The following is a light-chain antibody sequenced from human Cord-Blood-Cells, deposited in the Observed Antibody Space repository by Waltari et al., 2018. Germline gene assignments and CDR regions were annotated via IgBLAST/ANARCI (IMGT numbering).Light chain of an antibody. CDR2: AAS. V-gene: IGKV1-39*01. Sequence: DIQMNQSQSSLSASVGDRVTITCRASQSISSYLNWYQQKPGKAPKLLIYAASSLQSGVPSRFSGSGSGTDFTLTISSLQPEDFATYYCQQSYSTPPITFGQGTRLEIK. J-gene: IGKJ5*01. CDR1: QSISSY. CDR3: QQSYSTPPIT.